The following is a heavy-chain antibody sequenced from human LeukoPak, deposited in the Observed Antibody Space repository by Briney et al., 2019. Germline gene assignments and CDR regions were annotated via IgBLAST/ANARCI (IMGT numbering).Heavy chain of an antibody. D-gene: IGHD3-3*01. Sequence: GGSLSLSCAASGFKLSNYGLNWVRQAPGRGLEWVSFISGTSSYIYYAESVKGRFTISRDNAESSLYLQMNSLRAEDTAVYYCASGVVSAYWGQGTLVTVSS. CDR2: ISGTSSYI. J-gene: IGHJ4*02. CDR1: GFKLSNYG. V-gene: IGHV3-21*01. CDR3: ASGVVSAY.